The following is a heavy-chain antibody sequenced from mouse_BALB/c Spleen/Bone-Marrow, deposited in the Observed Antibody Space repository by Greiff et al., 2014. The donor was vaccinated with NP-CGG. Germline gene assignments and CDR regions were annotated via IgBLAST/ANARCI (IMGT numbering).Heavy chain of an antibody. D-gene: IGHD2-4*01. CDR1: GFTFSSYG. CDR3: ARDYDYDY. V-gene: IGHV5-6-3*01. CDR2: FNSNGGST. Sequence: EVKLQESGGGLVQPGGSLKLSCAASGFTFSSYGMSWVRQTPDKRLELVATFNSNGGSTYYPDSVKGRFTISRDNAKNTLYLQMSSLKSEDTAMYYCARDYDYDYWGQGTTLTVSS. J-gene: IGHJ2*01.